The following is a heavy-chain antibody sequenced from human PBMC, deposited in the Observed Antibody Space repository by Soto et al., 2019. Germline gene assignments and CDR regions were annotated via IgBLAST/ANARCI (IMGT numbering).Heavy chain of an antibody. J-gene: IGHJ5*02. Sequence: QVQLVQSGAEVKKPGASVKVSCKASGDTFNSYGITWVRQAPGQGLEWMGWISTYNGKTNYAQKVQGRVTLTTDTSTSTAYMELRSLTSRDTDGYYCASGALPTATPSCFAPWGQGTLLTVSS. CDR2: ISTYNGKT. D-gene: IGHD2-2*01. CDR3: ASGALPTATPSCFAP. CDR1: GDTFNSYG. V-gene: IGHV1-18*04.